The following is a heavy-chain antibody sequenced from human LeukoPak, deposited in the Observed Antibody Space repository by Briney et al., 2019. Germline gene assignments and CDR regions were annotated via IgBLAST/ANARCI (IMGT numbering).Heavy chain of an antibody. CDR3: ARPKTAWSSHWYFEV. V-gene: IGHV3-11*03. J-gene: IGHJ2*01. Sequence: GGSLRLSCAASGFTFSDYYMSWIRQAPGKGLEWASYISTGGNYITDADSVKGRFTISRDNAKNSLFLQMNSLRVEDTAVYYCARPKTAWSSHWYFEVWGRGTLVTVSS. CDR2: ISTGGNYI. D-gene: IGHD1-1*01. CDR1: GFTFSDYY.